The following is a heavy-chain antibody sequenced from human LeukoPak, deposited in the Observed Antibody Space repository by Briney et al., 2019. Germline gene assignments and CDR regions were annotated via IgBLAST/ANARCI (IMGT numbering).Heavy chain of an antibody. V-gene: IGHV3-7*01. CDR1: GFTFGTYW. D-gene: IGHD2-2*01. CDR3: ARIYCSSTNCYRHFDY. J-gene: IGHJ4*02. Sequence: GGSLRLSCTASGFTFGTYWMTWVRQAPGKGLEWVANMKQDGSEKYYVDSVKGRFTISGDNAKNSLYLQMNSLRAEDTAVYYCARIYCSSTNCYRHFDYWGQGTLVTVSS. CDR2: MKQDGSEK.